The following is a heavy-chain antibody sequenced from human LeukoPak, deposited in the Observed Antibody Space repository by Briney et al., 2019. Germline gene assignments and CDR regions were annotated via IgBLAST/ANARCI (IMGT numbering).Heavy chain of an antibody. CDR1: GFTFSNSW. D-gene: IGHD5-12*01. J-gene: IGHJ4*02. Sequence: GGSLRLSCVASGFTFSNSWMHWVRQTPGKGLVWVSRINGDGKTTTYADSVKGRFTISRDNSRNTLYLQMNSLRAEDTALYYCAKGTYSAYNSGCAYWGQGTLVTVSS. CDR2: INGDGKTT. V-gene: IGHV3-74*01. CDR3: AKGTYSAYNSGCAY.